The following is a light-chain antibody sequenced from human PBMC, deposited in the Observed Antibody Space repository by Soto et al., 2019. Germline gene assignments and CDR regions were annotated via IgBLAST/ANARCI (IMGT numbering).Light chain of an antibody. Sequence: EIVMTRSPATLSVSPLEIAALAGMASQSFSSLLAWYQQKPGQAPRHLIYRASTRATGIPARFRGSGSGTEFTLTISSLQSEDFAVYFCQQFHSWPLTFGPGTQGGYQ. CDR3: QQFHSWPLT. J-gene: IGKJ3*01. CDR2: RAS. V-gene: IGKV3-15*01. CDR1: QSFSSL.